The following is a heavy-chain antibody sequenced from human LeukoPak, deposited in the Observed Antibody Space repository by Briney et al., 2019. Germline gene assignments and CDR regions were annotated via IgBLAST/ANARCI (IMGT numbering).Heavy chain of an antibody. CDR2: IYYSGST. CDR3: ARSATYCSSTSCYGYNWFDP. J-gene: IGHJ5*02. V-gene: IGHV4-59*01. D-gene: IGHD2-2*01. CDR1: GGPISSYY. Sequence: SETLSLTCTVSGGPISSYYWSWIRQPPGKGLEWIGYIYYSGSTNYNPSLKSRVTISVDTSKNQFSLKLSSVTAADTAVYYCARSATYCSSTSCYGYNWFDPWGQGTLVTVSS.